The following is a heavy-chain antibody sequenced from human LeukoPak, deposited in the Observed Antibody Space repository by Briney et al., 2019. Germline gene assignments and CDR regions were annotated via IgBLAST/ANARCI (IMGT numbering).Heavy chain of an antibody. CDR1: GGSITSYY. J-gene: IGHJ4*02. Sequence: SETLSLTCIVSGGSITSYYWSWIRQPPGKGLEWIGYIYYSGSTNYNPSLKSRLTISVDTSTNQFSLNLSSVTAADTAVYYCAREHCSSTCYYDYWGQGTLVTVSS. V-gene: IGHV4-59*01. CDR3: AREHCSSTCYYDY. D-gene: IGHD2-2*01. CDR2: IYYSGST.